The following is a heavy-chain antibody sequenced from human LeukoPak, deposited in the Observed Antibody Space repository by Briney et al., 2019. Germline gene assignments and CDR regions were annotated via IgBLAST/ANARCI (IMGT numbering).Heavy chain of an antibody. CDR1: GGSISSYY. Sequence: PSETLSLTCTVSGGSISSYYWSWIRQPPGKGLEWIGEINHSGSTNYNPSLKSRVTISVDTSKNQFSLKLSSVTAADTAVYYCARGPTRIAAAGTLFYYYGMDVWGQGTTVTVSS. CDR2: INHSGST. CDR3: ARGPTRIAAAGTLFYYYGMDV. D-gene: IGHD6-13*01. J-gene: IGHJ6*02. V-gene: IGHV4-34*01.